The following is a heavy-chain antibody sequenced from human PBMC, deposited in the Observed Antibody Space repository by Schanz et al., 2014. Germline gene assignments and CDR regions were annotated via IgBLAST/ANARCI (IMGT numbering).Heavy chain of an antibody. D-gene: IGHD3-10*01. CDR3: AKYRRYYRVSGSYRELEY. CDR2: ISGGGGTT. J-gene: IGHJ4*02. CDR1: GFTFSSYA. Sequence: EVQLLESGGGLVQPGGSLRLSCAASGFTFSSYAMSWVRQAPGKGLEWVSAISGGGGTTYYTDSVKGRFTISRDNSKNTLYLQMNSLRAEDTAVYYCAKYRRYYRVSGSYRELEYWGQGTLVTVSS. V-gene: IGHV3-23*01.